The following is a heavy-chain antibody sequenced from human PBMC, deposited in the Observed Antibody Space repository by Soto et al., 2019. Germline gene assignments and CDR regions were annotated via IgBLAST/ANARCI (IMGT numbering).Heavy chain of an antibody. Sequence: SETLSLTCTVSGGSVSSGSYYWRCVRQHPGRGLEWIGYIYYTGNTYYNPSLKSRLAISVDTSKNQFSLKLTSVTAADTAVYYCARDPGSAYYHDHWGQGTLVTVSS. CDR1: GGSVSSGSYY. CDR2: IYYTGNT. CDR3: ARDPGSAYYHDH. V-gene: IGHV4-31*03. J-gene: IGHJ4*02. D-gene: IGHD3-3*01.